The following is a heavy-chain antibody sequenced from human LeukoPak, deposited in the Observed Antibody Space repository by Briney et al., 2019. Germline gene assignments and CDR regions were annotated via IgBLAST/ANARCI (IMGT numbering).Heavy chain of an antibody. CDR1: GGTFSSYA. CDR2: IIPIFGTA. J-gene: IGHJ6*03. Sequence: GASVKVSCKASGGTFSSYAISWVRQAPGQGLEWMGGIIPIFGTANYAQKFQGRVTITADESTSTAYMELSSLRSEDTAVYYCARCNRPAAIRGPYYYYYMDVWGKGTTVTVSS. V-gene: IGHV1-69*01. CDR3: ARCNRPAAIRGPYYYYYMDV. D-gene: IGHD2-2*01.